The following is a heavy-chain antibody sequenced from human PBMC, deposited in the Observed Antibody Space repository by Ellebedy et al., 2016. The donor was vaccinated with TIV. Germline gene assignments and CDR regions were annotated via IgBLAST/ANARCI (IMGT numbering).Heavy chain of an antibody. J-gene: IGHJ4*02. D-gene: IGHD3-16*01. Sequence: SETLSLTCAVYGGSFSGYYWSWIRQPPGKGLEWIGEINHSGSTNYNPSLKSRVTVSVDTSKNQFSLKLSSVTAADTAVYYCARGFAGEDYWGQGTLVTVSS. CDR1: GGSFSGYY. CDR3: ARGFAGEDY. V-gene: IGHV4-34*01. CDR2: INHSGST.